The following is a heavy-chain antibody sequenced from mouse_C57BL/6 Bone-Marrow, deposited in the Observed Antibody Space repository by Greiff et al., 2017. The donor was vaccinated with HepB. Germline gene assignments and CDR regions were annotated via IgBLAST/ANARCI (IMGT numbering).Heavy chain of an antibody. Sequence: EVQRVESGGGLVKPGGSLKLSCAASGFNFSSYAMSWVRQTPEKRLEWVATISDGGSDTYYPDNVKGRFTISRANAKNNLYLQMSHLKSEDTAMDYCAREGGATGTGWFAYWGQGTLVTVSA. J-gene: IGHJ3*01. CDR2: ISDGGSDT. D-gene: IGHD4-1*02. CDR3: AREGGATGTGWFAY. CDR1: GFNFSSYA. V-gene: IGHV5-4*01.